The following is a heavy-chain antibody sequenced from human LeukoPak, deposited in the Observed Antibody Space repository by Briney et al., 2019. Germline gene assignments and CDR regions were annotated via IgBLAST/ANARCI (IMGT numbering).Heavy chain of an antibody. CDR3: ASTNRLDY. CDR1: GFTFSSYW. V-gene: IGHV3-74*01. Sequence: QPGGSLRLSCAASGFTFSSYWMHWVRQAPGKGPVWVSRTNSDGSSTSYADSVKGRFTISRDNAKNTLYLQMNSLRAEDTAVYYCASTNRLDYWGQGTLVTVSS. D-gene: IGHD2/OR15-2a*01. CDR2: TNSDGSST. J-gene: IGHJ4*02.